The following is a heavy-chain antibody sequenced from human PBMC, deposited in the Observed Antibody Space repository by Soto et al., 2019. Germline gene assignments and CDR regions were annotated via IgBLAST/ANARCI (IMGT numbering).Heavy chain of an antibody. CDR3: ARGRGYCSSTSCYTHYYYYYYGMDV. Sequence: SETLSLTCAVYGGSFSGYCWSWIRQPPGKGLEWIGEINHSGSTNYNPSLKSRVTISVDTSKNQFSLWLSSVTAADTAVYYCARGRGYCSSTSCYTHYYYYYYGMDVWGQATTVTVSS. D-gene: IGHD2-2*02. CDR2: INHSGST. V-gene: IGHV4-34*01. J-gene: IGHJ6*02. CDR1: GGSFSGYC.